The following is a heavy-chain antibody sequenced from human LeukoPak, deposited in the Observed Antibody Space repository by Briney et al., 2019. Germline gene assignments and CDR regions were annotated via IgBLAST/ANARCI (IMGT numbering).Heavy chain of an antibody. CDR3: ARRHYYYYYMDV. CDR2: ISSSSYI. J-gene: IGHJ6*03. CDR1: GFTFSSYS. Sequence: GGSLRLSCAASGFTFSSYSMNWVRQAPGKGLEWVSSISSSSYIYYADSVKGRFTISRDNAKNSLYLQMNSLRAEDTAVYYCARRHYYYYYMDVWGKGTTVTISS. V-gene: IGHV3-21*01.